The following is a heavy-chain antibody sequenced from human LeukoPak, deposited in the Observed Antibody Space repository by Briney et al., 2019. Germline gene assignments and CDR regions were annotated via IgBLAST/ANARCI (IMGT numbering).Heavy chain of an antibody. D-gene: IGHD2-2*01. CDR2: IYYSGST. J-gene: IGHJ4*02. Sequence: PSETLSLTCTVSGGSISSYYWSWIRQPPGKGLEWIGYIYYSGSTNYNPSLKSRVTISVDTSKNQFSLKLSSVTAADTAVYYCARLGYCSSTSCPIDYWGQGTLVTVSS. CDR3: ARLGYCSSTSCPIDY. CDR1: GGSISSYY. V-gene: IGHV4-59*01.